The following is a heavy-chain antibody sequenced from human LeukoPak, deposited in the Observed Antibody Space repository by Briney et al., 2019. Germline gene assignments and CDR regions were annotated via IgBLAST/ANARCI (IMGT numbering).Heavy chain of an antibody. CDR2: IHTSGST. CDR3: ARDMVEPSFNWFDP. Sequence: SETLSLICTVSGGSISSYYWSWIRQPAGKGLEWIGLIHTSGSTNYNPSLKSRITMSVDTSQNQFSLKLSSVTAADTAVYYCARDMVEPSFNWFDPWGRGILVTVSS. D-gene: IGHD4/OR15-4a*01. V-gene: IGHV4-4*07. J-gene: IGHJ5*02. CDR1: GGSISSYY.